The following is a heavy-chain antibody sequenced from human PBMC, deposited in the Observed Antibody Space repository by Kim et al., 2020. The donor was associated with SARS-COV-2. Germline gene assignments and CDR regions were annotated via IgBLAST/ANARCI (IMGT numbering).Heavy chain of an antibody. CDR1: GFTFSSFA. V-gene: IGHV3-23*01. Sequence: GGSLRLSCAASGFTFSSFAMSWVRQVPGKGLEWVSVINGDGGLTFYADSVKGRFTISRDNSKNTLYLQMNGLSADDTAVYYSAKVFHYGSGDMPNFFDYWGQGTLVTSPQ. CDR3: AKVFHYGSGDMPNFFDY. J-gene: IGHJ4*02. CDR2: INGDGGLT. D-gene: IGHD3-10*01.